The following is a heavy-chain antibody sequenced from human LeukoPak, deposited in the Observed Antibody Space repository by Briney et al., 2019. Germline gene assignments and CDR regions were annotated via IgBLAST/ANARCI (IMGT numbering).Heavy chain of an antibody. Sequence: ASVKVSCKTSGYIFTSNSMHWVRQAPGQGLEWMGWISAYNGNTNYAQKLQGRVTMTTDTSTSTAYMELRSLRSDDTAVYYCARDLGVAVAAGWFDPWGQGTLVTVSS. J-gene: IGHJ5*02. D-gene: IGHD6-19*01. CDR2: ISAYNGNT. CDR3: ARDLGVAVAAGWFDP. CDR1: GYIFTSNS. V-gene: IGHV1-18*01.